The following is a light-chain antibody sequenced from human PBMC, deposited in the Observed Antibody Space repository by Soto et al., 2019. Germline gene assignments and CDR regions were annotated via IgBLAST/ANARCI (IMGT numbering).Light chain of an antibody. CDR3: QQSNNWPPIT. CDR1: QSVSSN. CDR2: GAS. J-gene: IGKJ5*01. Sequence: EIVMTQSPATLSVSPGERSTFSCMASQSVSSNLAWYQQKPGQAPRLLIYGASIRATGIPARFTGSGSGTEFTLTISSLQSEDFAVYYCQQSNNWPPITVGPGTRLEIK. V-gene: IGKV3-15*01.